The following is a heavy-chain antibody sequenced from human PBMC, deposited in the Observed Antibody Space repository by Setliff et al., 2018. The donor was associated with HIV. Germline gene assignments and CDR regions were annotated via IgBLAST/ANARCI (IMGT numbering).Heavy chain of an antibody. J-gene: IGHJ4*02. V-gene: IGHV4-34*01. CDR1: GGSFSGYY. D-gene: IGHD3-9*01. Sequence: SETLSLTCAVYGGSFSGYYWSWIRQPPGKGLEWIGEINHSGSTNYNPSLKSRVTISVDTSKNQFSLKLSSVTAADTAVYYCAKGTEYYDILTGYHRRDREGDFDYWGQGTLVTVS. CDR2: INHSGST. CDR3: AKGTEYYDILTGYHRRDREGDFDY.